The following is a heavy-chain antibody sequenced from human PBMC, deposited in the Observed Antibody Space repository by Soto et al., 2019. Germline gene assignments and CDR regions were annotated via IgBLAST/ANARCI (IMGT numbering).Heavy chain of an antibody. CDR3: TTNRDGIDV. CDR2: SHGYGSST. Sequence: ASLRLSCAASGCSFRGDWMHWVPQGPGRALVWVSQSHGYGSSTRYADSVKGRFAISRDSADNRLHCQMNSLRAEDTGVYYGTTNRDGIDVCRQGTT. V-gene: IGHV3-74*01. CDR1: GCSFRGDW. J-gene: IGHJ6*02. D-gene: IGHD3-16*02.